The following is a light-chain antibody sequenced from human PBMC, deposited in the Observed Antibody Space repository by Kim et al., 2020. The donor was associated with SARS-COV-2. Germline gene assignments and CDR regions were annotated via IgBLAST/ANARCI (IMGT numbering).Light chain of an antibody. CDR3: QQRSNWPPIT. CDR1: QSVSSS. V-gene: IGKV3-11*01. Sequence: LSPGERATLSCRASQSVSSSLAWYQQKPGQAPRLLINDASNRATGIPARFSGSGSGTDFTLTISSLEPEDFAVYYCQQRSNWPPITFGQGTRLE. J-gene: IGKJ5*01. CDR2: DAS.